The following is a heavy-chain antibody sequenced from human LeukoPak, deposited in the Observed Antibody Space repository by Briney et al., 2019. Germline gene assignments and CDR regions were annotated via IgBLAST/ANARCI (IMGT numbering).Heavy chain of an antibody. D-gene: IGHD2-2*01. V-gene: IGHV1-69*04. CDR2: IIPILGIA. Sequence: SVKVSCKASGGTFSSYAISWVRQAPGQGREWMGRIIPILGIANYAQKFQGRVTITADKSTSTAYMELSSLRSEDTAVYYCAREDYARTRYNWFDPWGQGTLVTVSS. CDR3: AREDYARTRYNWFDP. CDR1: GGTFSSYA. J-gene: IGHJ5*02.